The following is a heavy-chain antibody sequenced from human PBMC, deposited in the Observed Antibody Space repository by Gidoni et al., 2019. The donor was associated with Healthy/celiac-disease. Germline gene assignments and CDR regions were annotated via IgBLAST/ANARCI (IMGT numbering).Heavy chain of an antibody. Sequence: EVQLVESGGGLVQPGGSLSLSCAASGFTFSSYWMSWVRQAPGKGLEWVANIKQDGSEKYYVDSVKGRFTISRDNAKNSLYLQMNSLRAEDTAVYYCARGDSSGYYAILYYFDYWGQGTLVTVSS. V-gene: IGHV3-7*01. CDR1: GFTFSSYW. CDR3: ARGDSSGYYAILYYFDY. D-gene: IGHD3-22*01. CDR2: IKQDGSEK. J-gene: IGHJ4*02.